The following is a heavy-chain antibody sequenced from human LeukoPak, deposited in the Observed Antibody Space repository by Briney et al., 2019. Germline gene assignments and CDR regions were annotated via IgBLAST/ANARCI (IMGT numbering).Heavy chain of an antibody. CDR2: VSRSGKNT. Sequence: PGGSLRLSCVASGFTFSSCAMSWVRQAPGKGLEWVSAVSRSGKNTYYEDSVKGRFTISRDNSENTLYLQMGSLGAEDTAVHYCAKETISGVGVPRSDYWGQGTLVTVSS. J-gene: IGHJ4*02. CDR1: GFTFSSCA. V-gene: IGHV3-23*01. CDR3: AKETISGVGVPRSDY. D-gene: IGHD3-3*01.